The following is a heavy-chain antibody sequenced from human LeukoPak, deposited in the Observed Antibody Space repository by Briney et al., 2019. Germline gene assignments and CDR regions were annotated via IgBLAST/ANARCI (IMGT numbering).Heavy chain of an antibody. CDR1: GGSFSGYY. D-gene: IGHD3-22*01. V-gene: IGHV4-34*01. J-gene: IGHJ4*02. CDR2: INHSGST. Sequence: PSETLSLTCAVYGGSFSGYYWSWIRQPPGKGLEWIGEINHSGSTNYNPFLKSRVTISVDTSKNQFSLKLSSVTAADAAVYYCARGLPKYYYDRSRGSERLDYWGQGTLVTVSS. CDR3: ARGLPKYYYDRSRGSERLDY.